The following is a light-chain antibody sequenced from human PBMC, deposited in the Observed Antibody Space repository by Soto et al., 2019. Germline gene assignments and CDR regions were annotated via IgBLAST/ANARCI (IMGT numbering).Light chain of an antibody. CDR1: QTISSY. CDR3: QQRSNWPLT. CDR2: NAS. V-gene: IGKV3-11*01. J-gene: IGKJ4*01. Sequence: EIVLTQSPATLSLSPGERATLSCRPSQTISSYLAWYQQKLGQAPRLLIYNASNRATGIPARFGGSGSGTDFTLTISSLEPEDFAVYYCQQRSNWPLTFGGGTKVEI.